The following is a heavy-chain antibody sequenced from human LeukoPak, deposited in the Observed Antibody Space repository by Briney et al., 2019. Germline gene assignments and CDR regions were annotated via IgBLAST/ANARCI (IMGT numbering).Heavy chain of an antibody. CDR2: ISSNGGST. J-gene: IGHJ4*02. CDR3: ARDFCSGDSCLDY. D-gene: IGHD2-15*01. V-gene: IGHV3-64*01. Sequence: GGSLRLSCAASGFTFSKYPMYCVRQAPGKGLEYVSGISSNGGSTYYAHSVRGRFTISRDNSKNTLYLQMGSLRAEDMAVYYCARDFCSGDSCLDYWGQGSLVTVSS. CDR1: GFTFSKYP.